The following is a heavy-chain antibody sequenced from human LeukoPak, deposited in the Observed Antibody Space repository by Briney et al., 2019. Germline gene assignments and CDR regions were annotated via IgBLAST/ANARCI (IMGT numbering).Heavy chain of an antibody. CDR1: GGSISSGSYY. Sequence: SETLSLTCTVSGGSISSGSYYWSWIRQPPGKGLQWIGSIYHSGSTYYNPSLKSRITISVDTSKNQFSLKLSSVTAADTAVYYCAKCRRMVDAFDIWGQGTMVTVSS. V-gene: IGHV4-39*07. J-gene: IGHJ3*02. CDR3: AKCRRMVDAFDI. D-gene: IGHD3-10*01. CDR2: IYHSGST.